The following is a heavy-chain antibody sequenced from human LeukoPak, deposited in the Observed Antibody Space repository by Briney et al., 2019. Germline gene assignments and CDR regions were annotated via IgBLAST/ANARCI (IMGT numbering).Heavy chain of an antibody. V-gene: IGHV3-33*01. J-gene: IGHJ3*02. CDR1: GFLFSAFG. Sequence: GSLRLSCAASGFLFSAFGIHWVRQAPGRGLEWVAVIWHDGSNQYYADSVKGRFTISRDNSKNTLYLQMNSLRAEDTAVYYCAGELLYDAFDIWGQGTMVTVSS. D-gene: IGHD3-10*01. CDR2: IWHDGSNQ. CDR3: AGELLYDAFDI.